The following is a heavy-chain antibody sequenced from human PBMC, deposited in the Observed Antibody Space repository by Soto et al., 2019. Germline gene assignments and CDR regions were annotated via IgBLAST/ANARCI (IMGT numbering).Heavy chain of an antibody. D-gene: IGHD5-18*01. CDR2: IYYSGST. CDR3: TRLASSYGLYYFDY. J-gene: IGHJ4*02. V-gene: IGHV4-39*01. CDR1: GGSISISSYY. Sequence: QLQLQESGPGLVKPSETLSLTCTVSGGSISISSYYWGWIRQPPGKGLEWIGSIYYSGSTYYNPSLKSRVTISVDTSKNQFSLKLSSVTAADTAVYYCTRLASSYGLYYFDYWGQGTLVTVSS.